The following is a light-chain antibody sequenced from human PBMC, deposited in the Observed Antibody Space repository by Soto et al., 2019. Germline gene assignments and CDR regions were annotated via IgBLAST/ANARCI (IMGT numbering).Light chain of an antibody. Sequence: QSALTQPRSVSGSPGQSVTISCTGTSSDVGGYNFVSWYQLHPGKAPKLMIYDVSKRPSGVPDRFSGSKSGNTASLTISGLQAEDEADYYCCSYAGIYTWVFGTGTKLTVL. J-gene: IGLJ1*01. CDR2: DVS. CDR1: SSDVGGYNF. V-gene: IGLV2-11*01. CDR3: CSYAGIYTWV.